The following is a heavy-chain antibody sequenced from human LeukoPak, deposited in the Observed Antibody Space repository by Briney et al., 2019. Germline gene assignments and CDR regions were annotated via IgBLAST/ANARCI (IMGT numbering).Heavy chain of an antibody. CDR2: IYDGGST. J-gene: IGHJ4*02. CDR1: GFTVSGNS. CDR3: TTVLSSNRYNLCDY. Sequence: PGGSLRLSCAASGFTVSGNSMSWVRQAPGKGLEWVSVIYDGGSTYDADSVKGRFSISRDNSKNTVYLQMNSLRAEDTAVYYCTTVLSSNRYNLCDYWGQGTLATVSS. D-gene: IGHD6-13*01. V-gene: IGHV3-66*01.